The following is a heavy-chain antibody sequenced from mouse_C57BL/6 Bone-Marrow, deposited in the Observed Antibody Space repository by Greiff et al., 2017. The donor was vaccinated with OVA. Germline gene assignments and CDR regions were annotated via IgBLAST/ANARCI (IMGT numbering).Heavy chain of an antibody. CDR2: ISSGSSTI. CDR3: ARSRYSAMDY. J-gene: IGHJ4*01. Sequence: EVKLMESGGGLVKPGGSLKLSCAASGFTFSDYGMHWVRQAPEKGLEWVAYISSGSSTIYYADTVKGRFTISRDNAKNTLFLQMTSLRSEDTAMYYCARSRYSAMDYWGQGTSVTVSS. V-gene: IGHV5-17*01. CDR1: GFTFSDYG.